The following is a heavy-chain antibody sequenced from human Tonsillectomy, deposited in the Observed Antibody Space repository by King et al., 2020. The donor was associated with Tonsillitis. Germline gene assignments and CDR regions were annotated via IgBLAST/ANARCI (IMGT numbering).Heavy chain of an antibody. CDR2: ISGSGGTP. CDR1: GFTFSSYA. D-gene: IGHD2-21*02. J-gene: IGHJ4*02. CDR3: AKDLVVVTAIPENYFDY. V-gene: IGHV3-23*04. Sequence: VQLVESGGVLVQTGGSLRLSCAASGFTFSSYAMSWVRQAPGKGLEWVSAISGSGGTPYYADSVKGRFTISRDNSKNTLYLQMNSLRAEDTAVYYCAKDLVVVTAIPENYFDYWGQGTLVTVSS.